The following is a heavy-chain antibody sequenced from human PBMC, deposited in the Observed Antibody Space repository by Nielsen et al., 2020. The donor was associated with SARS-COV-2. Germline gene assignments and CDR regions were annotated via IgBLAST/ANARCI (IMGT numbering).Heavy chain of an antibody. CDR3: AKSAELWFGELSSYGTDV. J-gene: IGHJ6*02. CDR2: ISSSGSTI. V-gene: IGHV3-48*03. D-gene: IGHD3-10*01. CDR1: GFTFSSYE. Sequence: GESLKISCAASGFTFSSYEMNWVRQAPGKGLEWVSYISSSGSTIYYADSVKGRFTISRDNAKNSLYLQMNSLRAEDTAVYYCAKSAELWFGELSSYGTDVWGQGTTVTVSS.